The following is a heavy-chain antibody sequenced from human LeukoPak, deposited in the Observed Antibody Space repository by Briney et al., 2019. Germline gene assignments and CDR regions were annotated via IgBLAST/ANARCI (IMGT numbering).Heavy chain of an antibody. CDR2: INHSGST. V-gene: IGHV4-34*01. D-gene: IGHD1-26*01. CDR3: ARDRDIGTYYYYYGMDV. Sequence: SETLSLTCAVDGGSFSDYYWSWIRQPPGKGLEWIGEINHSGSTNYNPSLKSRLTISVDTSKNQFSLKLSSVTAADTAVYYCARDRDIGTYYYYYGMDVWGQGTTVTVSS. CDR1: GGSFSDYY. J-gene: IGHJ6*02.